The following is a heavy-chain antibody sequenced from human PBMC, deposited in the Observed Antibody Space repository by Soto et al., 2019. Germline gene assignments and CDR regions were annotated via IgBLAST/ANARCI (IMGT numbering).Heavy chain of an antibody. Sequence: VGSLRLSCAASGFTFSSYSMNWVRQAPGKGLEWVSSISSSSSYIYYADSVKGRFTISRDNAKNSLYLQMNSLRAEDTAVYYCARDGQKHWLVQAIGMDVWGQGTTVTVSS. CDR2: ISSSSSYI. CDR1: GFTFSSYS. CDR3: ARDGQKHWLVQAIGMDV. V-gene: IGHV3-21*01. J-gene: IGHJ6*02. D-gene: IGHD6-19*01.